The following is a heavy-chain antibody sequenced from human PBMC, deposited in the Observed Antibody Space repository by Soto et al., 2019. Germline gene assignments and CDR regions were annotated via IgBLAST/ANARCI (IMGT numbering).Heavy chain of an antibody. CDR2: INAGNGNT. V-gene: IGHV1-3*01. Sequence: KVSCKASGYTFTSYAMHWVRQAPGQRLEWMGWINAGNGNTKYSQKFQGRVTIAGDTSASTVYMELSSLRSEDTAVYYCARIGYCISSGCYAGGFDIWGQGTMVTVSS. D-gene: IGHD2-2*01. CDR1: GYTFTSYA. J-gene: IGHJ3*02. CDR3: ARIGYCISSGCYAGGFDI.